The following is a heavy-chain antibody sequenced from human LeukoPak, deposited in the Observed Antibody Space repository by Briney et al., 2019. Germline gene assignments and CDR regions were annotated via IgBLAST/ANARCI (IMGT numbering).Heavy chain of an antibody. CDR2: IHPDDSDT. Sequence: PGESLKISCKGSGYNFINYWIGWVRQMPGKGLEWMGIIHPDDSDTRYSPSFQGQVTISADKSITTAYLQWSSLQASDTAIYYCARHRYYDFWSGSGASYNYGMDVRGQGTTVTVSS. D-gene: IGHD3-3*01. CDR1: GYNFINYW. CDR3: ARHRYYDFWSGSGASYNYGMDV. V-gene: IGHV5-51*01. J-gene: IGHJ6*02.